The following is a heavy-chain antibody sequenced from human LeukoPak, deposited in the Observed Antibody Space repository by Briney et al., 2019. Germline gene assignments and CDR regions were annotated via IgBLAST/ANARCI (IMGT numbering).Heavy chain of an antibody. CDR2: ISSSGSTI. D-gene: IGHD2-15*01. CDR3: ARVSGYSGYYYYYYGMDV. V-gene: IGHV3-48*03. J-gene: IGHJ6*02. CDR1: GFTFSSYE. Sequence: GRSLRLSCAASGFTFSSYEMNWVRQAPGKGLEWVSYISSSGSTIYYADSVKGRFTISRDNAKNSLYLQMNSQRAEDTAVYYCARVSGYSGYYYYYYGMDVWGQGTTVTVSS.